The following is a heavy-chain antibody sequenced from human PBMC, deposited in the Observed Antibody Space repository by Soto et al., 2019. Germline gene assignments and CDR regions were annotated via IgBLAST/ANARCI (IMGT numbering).Heavy chain of an antibody. J-gene: IGHJ4*02. Sequence: ASVKVSCKASGGTFSSYTITWVRQAPGQGLEWMGGITPMFGTPNYAQRFRGRVTITADESTSTAYMELSSLRSEDTAMYFCARDGTLYDSRAYYYLYWGQGTLVTVSS. CDR3: ARDGTLYDSRAYYYLY. CDR1: GGTFSSYT. CDR2: ITPMFGTP. D-gene: IGHD3-22*01. V-gene: IGHV1-69*13.